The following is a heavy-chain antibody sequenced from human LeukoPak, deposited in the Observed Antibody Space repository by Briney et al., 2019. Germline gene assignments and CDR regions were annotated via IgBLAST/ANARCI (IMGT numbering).Heavy chain of an antibody. V-gene: IGHV4-34*01. CDR1: GGSFSGYY. Sequence: SETLSLTCAVYGGSFSGYYWSWIRQPPGKGLEWIGEINHSGSTNYNPSLKSRVTISVDTSKNQFSLKLSSVTAADTAVYYCATAYSSSWYYFQHWGQGTLVTVSS. CDR2: INHSGST. D-gene: IGHD6-13*01. CDR3: ATAYSSSWYYFQH. J-gene: IGHJ1*01.